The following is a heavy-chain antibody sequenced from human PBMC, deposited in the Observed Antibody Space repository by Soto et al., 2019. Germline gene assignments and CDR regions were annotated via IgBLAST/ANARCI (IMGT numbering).Heavy chain of an antibody. CDR2: IYTSGST. CDR1: GGSINSYY. Sequence: SETLSLTCTVSGGSINSYYWSWIRQPAGKGLEWIGRIYTSGSTNYNPSLKSRVTMSVDTSKNQFSLKLSSVTAADTAVYYCARDYTIFGVVLSHVFDYWGQGTLVTVSS. CDR3: ARDYTIFGVVLSHVFDY. J-gene: IGHJ4*02. V-gene: IGHV4-4*07. D-gene: IGHD3-3*01.